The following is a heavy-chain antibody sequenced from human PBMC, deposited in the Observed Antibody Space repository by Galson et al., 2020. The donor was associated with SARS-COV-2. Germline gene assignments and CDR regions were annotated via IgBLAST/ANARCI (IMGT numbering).Heavy chain of an antibody. CDR3: TRDYYYDSGGYYYGGSDAFDI. D-gene: IGHD3-22*01. V-gene: IGHV1-69*08. Sequence: KISCKASGGTFSSHTITWVRQAPGQGLEWMGRFIPMFDTAHYAQKFQGRVTITADKSSSTAYMELSSLRSEDTAIYYCTRDYYYDSGGYYYGGSDAFDIWGQGTMVTVSS. J-gene: IGHJ3*02. CDR2: FIPMFDTA. CDR1: GGTFSSHT.